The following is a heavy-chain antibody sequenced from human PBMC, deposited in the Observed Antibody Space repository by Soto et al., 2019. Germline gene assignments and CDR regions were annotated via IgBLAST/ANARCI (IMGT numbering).Heavy chain of an antibody. J-gene: IGHJ6*03. CDR3: TKDRSATMVTKRYMDV. CDR2: IINTGSTV. CDR1: GFTFKAYA. Sequence: DVQLVESGGGLVQPGGSLRLSCAASGFTFKAYAMNWVRQAPGKGLEWVSYIINTGSTVHYADSVRGRFTIPRDNANNSLFLQMNSLRAEDTAVYFCTKDRSATMVTKRYMDVWGKGPAVTVSS. V-gene: IGHV3-48*01. D-gene: IGHD4-17*01.